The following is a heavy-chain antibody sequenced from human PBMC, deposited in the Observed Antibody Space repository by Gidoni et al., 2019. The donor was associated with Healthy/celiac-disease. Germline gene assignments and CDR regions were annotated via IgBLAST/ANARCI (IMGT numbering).Heavy chain of an antibody. Sequence: QLQLQESGPGLVKPSETLSLTCTVSGGSISSSSYYWGWIRQPPGKGLEWIGSIYYSGSTYYNPSLKSRVTISVDTSKNQFSLKLSSVTAADTAVYYCARHDRVGLLTGFDPWGQGTLVTVSS. J-gene: IGHJ5*02. D-gene: IGHD3-22*01. CDR1: GGSISSSSYY. V-gene: IGHV4-39*01. CDR2: IYYSGST. CDR3: ARHDRVGLLTGFDP.